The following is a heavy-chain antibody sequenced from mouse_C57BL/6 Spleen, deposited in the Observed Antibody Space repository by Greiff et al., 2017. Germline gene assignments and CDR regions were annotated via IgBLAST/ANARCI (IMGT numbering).Heavy chain of an antibody. Sequence: QVHVKQSGAELVRPGTSVKVSCKASGYAFTNYLIEWVKQRPGQGLEWIGVINPGSGGTNYNEKFKGKATLTADKSSSTAYMQLSSLTSEDSAVYFCAHITTVVGGDWYFDVWGTGTTVTVSS. CDR3: AHITTVVGGDWYFDV. CDR1: GYAFTNYL. CDR2: INPGSGGT. D-gene: IGHD1-1*01. V-gene: IGHV1-54*01. J-gene: IGHJ1*03.